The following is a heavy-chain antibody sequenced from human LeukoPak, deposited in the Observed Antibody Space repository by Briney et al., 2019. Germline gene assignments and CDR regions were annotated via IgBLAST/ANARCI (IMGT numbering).Heavy chain of an antibody. D-gene: IGHD5-18*01. CDR2: ISGSGGST. V-gene: IGHV3-23*01. Sequence: GSSLRLSCAASGFTFSSYAMSWVRQAPGKGLEWVSAISGSGGSTYYADSVKGRFTISRDNSKNTLYLQMNSLRAEDTAVYYCAKPPNPGYSYGYPFDYWGQGTLVTVSS. CDR3: AKPPNPGYSYGYPFDY. J-gene: IGHJ4*02. CDR1: GFTFSSYA.